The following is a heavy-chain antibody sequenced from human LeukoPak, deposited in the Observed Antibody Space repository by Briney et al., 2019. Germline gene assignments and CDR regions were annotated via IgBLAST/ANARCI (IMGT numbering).Heavy chain of an antibody. D-gene: IGHD1-7*01. J-gene: IGHJ4*02. CDR1: GFTFSGYS. V-gene: IGHV3-48*04. CDR3: ARMNYISSGWGTPFDY. Sequence: GGSLRLSCTASGFTFSGYSMNWVRQAPGKGLEWISYIRSSGSTIYYADSMKGRFTISRDNAKNSLYLQMNSLRAEDTAVYYCARMNYISSGWGTPFDYWGQGTLVTVSS. CDR2: IRSSGSTI.